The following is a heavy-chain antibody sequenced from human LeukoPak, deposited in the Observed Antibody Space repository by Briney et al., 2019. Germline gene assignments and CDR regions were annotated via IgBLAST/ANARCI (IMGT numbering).Heavy chain of an antibody. CDR2: IYYSGST. V-gene: IGHV4-30-4*08. D-gene: IGHD1-1*01. CDR3: ARETGTTGYFDY. CDR1: GGSISSGDYY. J-gene: IGHJ4*02. Sequence: SETLSLTCTVSGGSISSGDYYWSWIRQPPGKGLEWIGYIYYSGSTYYNPSLKSRVTISVDTSKNQFPLKLSSVTAADTAVYYCARETGTTGYFDYWGQGTLVTVSS.